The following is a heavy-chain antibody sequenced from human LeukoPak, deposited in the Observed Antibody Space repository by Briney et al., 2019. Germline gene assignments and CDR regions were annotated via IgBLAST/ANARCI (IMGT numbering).Heavy chain of an antibody. V-gene: IGHV3-74*01. CDR1: QFTFSNFW. CDR3: AGGPWRSDTGGYVFDY. Sequence: GGSLRLSCAASQFTFSNFWMHWVRQVPGKGLVWVSRINNDGSNTGYADSVKGRFTISRDNAKNTLYLQMNSLRADDTAVYYCAGGPWRSDTGGYVFDYWGQGTLVTVSS. J-gene: IGHJ4*02. D-gene: IGHD3-22*01. CDR2: INNDGSNT.